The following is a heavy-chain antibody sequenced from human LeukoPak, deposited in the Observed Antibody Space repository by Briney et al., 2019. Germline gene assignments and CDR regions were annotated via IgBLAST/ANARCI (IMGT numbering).Heavy chain of an antibody. CDR3: AKSSSSLVAYYYYMDV. J-gene: IGHJ6*03. CDR2: IWYDGSSK. Sequence: GGSLRLSCAASGFAFNSYAMHWVRQAPGKGPEWVAVIWYDGSSKYYAESVKGRFTIFRNNSKNTLYLLMVSLRAEDTALYYCAKSSSSLVAYYYYMDVWGKGTTVTVSS. CDR1: GFAFNSYA. V-gene: IGHV3-33*06.